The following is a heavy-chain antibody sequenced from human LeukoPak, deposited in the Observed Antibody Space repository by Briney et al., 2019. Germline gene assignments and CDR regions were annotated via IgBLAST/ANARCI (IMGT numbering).Heavy chain of an antibody. D-gene: IGHD6-19*01. CDR1: GFTFSSYA. CDR3: ARAPVAGPASGMDV. CDR2: ISGSGGST. V-gene: IGHV3-23*01. J-gene: IGHJ6*02. Sequence: RGSLRLSCAASGFTFSSYAMSWVRQAPGKGLEWVSAISGSGGSTYYADSVKGRFTISRDNSKNTLYLQMNSLRAEDTAVYYCARAPVAGPASGMDVWGQGTTVTVSS.